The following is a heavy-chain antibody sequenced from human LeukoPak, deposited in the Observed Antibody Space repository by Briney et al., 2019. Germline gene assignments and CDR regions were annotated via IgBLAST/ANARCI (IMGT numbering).Heavy chain of an antibody. CDR2: IRQDGGEA. V-gene: IGHV3-7*03. CDR1: GFTFSTYW. J-gene: IGHJ4*02. D-gene: IGHD1-26*01. Sequence: GGSLRLSCAASGFTFSTYWMTWVRQGPGKGLEWVANIRQDGGEAYYVDSVKGRFTISRDDAKASVYLQMNSLTADDTAVYYCVRGGTFRYSGTSGDYWGQGTLVTVSS. CDR3: VRGGTFRYSGTSGDY.